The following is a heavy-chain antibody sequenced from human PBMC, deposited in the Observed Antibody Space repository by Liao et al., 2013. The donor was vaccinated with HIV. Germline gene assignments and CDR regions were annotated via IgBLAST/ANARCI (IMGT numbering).Heavy chain of an antibody. CDR3: ARDKSKSSGWYPLDY. CDR2: IFYTGST. D-gene: IGHD6-19*01. V-gene: IGHV4-34*12. J-gene: IGHJ4*02. Sequence: QVQLQQWGAGLLKPSETLSLTCGVYGGSFSGYYWGWIRQPPGKGLEWIGTIFYTGSTYYNPSLKSRVTMSVDTSKNQFSLRLSSVTAADTAVYYCARDKSKSSGWYPLDYWGQGTLVT. CDR1: GGSFSGYY.